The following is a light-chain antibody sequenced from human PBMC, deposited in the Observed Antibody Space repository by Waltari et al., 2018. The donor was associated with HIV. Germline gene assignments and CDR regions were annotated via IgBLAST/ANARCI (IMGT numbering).Light chain of an antibody. CDR1: NLGRKY. CDR2: QDN. CDR3: QAWDSSAHVV. J-gene: IGLJ2*01. Sequence: SFGLTQPPSVSLSPGQTAHITCSGDNLGRKYTAWYQHKPGQSPVLVLFQDNKRPSGIPARFSGSNSGNTATRTISGTQTLDEADYYCQAWDSSAHVVFGGGTRLTVL. V-gene: IGLV3-1*01.